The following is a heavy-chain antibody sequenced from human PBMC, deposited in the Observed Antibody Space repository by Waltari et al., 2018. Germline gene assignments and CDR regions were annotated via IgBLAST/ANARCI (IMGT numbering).Heavy chain of an antibody. CDR3: ARDSPAMVTGLDY. V-gene: IGHV4-59*01. J-gene: IGHJ4*02. CDR2: IYYSGST. D-gene: IGHD5-18*01. Sequence: QVQLQESGPGLVKPSETLSLPCTVSGGSISSYYWSWIRQPPGKGLEWIGYIYYSGSTNNNPSRKSRVTISVDTSKNQFSLKLSSVTAADTAVYYCARDSPAMVTGLDYWGQGTLVTVSS. CDR1: GGSISSYY.